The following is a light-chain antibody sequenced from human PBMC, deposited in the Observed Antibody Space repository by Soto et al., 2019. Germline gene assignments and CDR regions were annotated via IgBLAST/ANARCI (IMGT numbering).Light chain of an antibody. CDR1: QYIGDF. CDR2: GAS. J-gene: IGKJ1*01. Sequence: DIQMTQSPYCLSASVGDRVTITCRASQYIGDFLNWYQQTPGKPPKLLIFGASNLHIGVPSRFSGSGSGTEFTLAISNLLREDFATYYCQQSYFSLGTFGRGTKVDIK. V-gene: IGKV1-39*01. CDR3: QQSYFSLGT.